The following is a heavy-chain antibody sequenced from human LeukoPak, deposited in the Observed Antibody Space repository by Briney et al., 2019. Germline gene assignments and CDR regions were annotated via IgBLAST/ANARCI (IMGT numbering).Heavy chain of an antibody. CDR1: GFTFSNAW. V-gene: IGHV3-15*01. CDR2: IKSKTDGGTT. Sequence: GGSLRLSCAASGFTFSNAWMSWVRQAPGKGLEWVGRIKSKTDGGTTDYAAPVKGRFTISRDDSKNTLYLQMNSLKTEDTAVYYCTLNSLYYDFWSGYYTTLDYWGQGTLVTVSS. D-gene: IGHD3-3*01. J-gene: IGHJ4*02. CDR3: TLNSLYYDFWSGYYTTLDY.